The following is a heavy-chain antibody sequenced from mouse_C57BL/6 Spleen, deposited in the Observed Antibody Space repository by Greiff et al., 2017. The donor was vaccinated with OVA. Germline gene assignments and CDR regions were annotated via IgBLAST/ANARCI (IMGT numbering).Heavy chain of an antibody. CDR1: GYTFTSYW. Sequence: VQLQESGAELVKPGASVKLSCKASGYTFTSYWMQWVKQRPGQGLEWIGEIDPSDSYTNYNQKFKGKATLTVDTSSSTAYMQRSSLTSEDSAVYYCARWDYYFDYWGQGTTLTVSS. CDR2: IDPSDSYT. V-gene: IGHV1-50*01. CDR3: ARWDYYFDY. J-gene: IGHJ2*01. D-gene: IGHD4-1*01.